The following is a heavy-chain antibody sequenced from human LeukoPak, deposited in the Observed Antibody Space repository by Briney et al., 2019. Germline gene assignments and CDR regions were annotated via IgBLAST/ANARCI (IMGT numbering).Heavy chain of an antibody. CDR1: GCTLSSYW. J-gene: IGHJ4*02. CDR2: INSDGSNT. D-gene: IGHD2-15*01. V-gene: IGHV3-74*01. CDR3: AKGGTRHADN. Sequence: SGGSLRLSCAASGCTLSSYWMHWVRQAPGKGLVWVSRINSDGSNTNYADSVKGRFTISRDNAKNTLYLQMNSLRAEDTAVYYCAKGGTRHADNWGQGTLVTVSS.